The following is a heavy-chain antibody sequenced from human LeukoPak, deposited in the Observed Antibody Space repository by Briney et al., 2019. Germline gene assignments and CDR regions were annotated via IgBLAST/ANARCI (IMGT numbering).Heavy chain of an antibody. J-gene: IGHJ4*02. CDR1: GFTFSSYS. CDR3: ARDRSVATENDY. Sequence: GGSLRLSCAASGFTFSSYSMNWVRQAPGKGLEWVSSISSSSSYIYYADSVKGRFTISRDNAKNSLYLQMNSLRAEDTAVYYCARDRSVATENDYWGQGTLVTVSS. CDR2: ISSSSSYI. V-gene: IGHV3-21*01. D-gene: IGHD5-12*01.